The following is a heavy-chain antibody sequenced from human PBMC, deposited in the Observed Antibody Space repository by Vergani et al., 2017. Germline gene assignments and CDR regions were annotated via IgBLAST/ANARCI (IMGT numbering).Heavy chain of an antibody. Sequence: QVQLQESGPGLVKPSETLSLTCTVSGGSISSYYWSWIRQPPGKGLEWIGYIYYSGSTNYNPSLKSRVTISVDTSKNQFSLKLSSVTAADTAVYYCAREPGIAAAGPYYYYGMDVWGQGTTVTVSS. D-gene: IGHD6-13*01. CDR2: IYYSGST. V-gene: IGHV4-59*01. CDR3: AREPGIAAAGPYYYYGMDV. J-gene: IGHJ6*02. CDR1: GGSISSYY.